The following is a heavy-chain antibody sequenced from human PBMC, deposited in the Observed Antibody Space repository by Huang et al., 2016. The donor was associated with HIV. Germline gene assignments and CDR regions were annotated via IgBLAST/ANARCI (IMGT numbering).Heavy chain of an antibody. CDR1: GFPFSNSN. Sequence: EVQLVESGGGLVQPGGSLRLSCAAYGFPFSNSNMNWVRQTPGKGVEWSSYISSSSNLIYYADSVKGRFTISRDNAQSTLYFQMNSLRAEDTAVYYCAKTSAMEQQLVGAWLWGQGTLVTVSS. D-gene: IGHD1-1*01. CDR2: ISSSSNLI. J-gene: IGHJ4*02. CDR3: AKTSAMEQQLVGAWL. V-gene: IGHV3-48*01.